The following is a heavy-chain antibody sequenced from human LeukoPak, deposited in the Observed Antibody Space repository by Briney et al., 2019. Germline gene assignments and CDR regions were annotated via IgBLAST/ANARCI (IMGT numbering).Heavy chain of an antibody. V-gene: IGHV4-39*01. D-gene: IGHD2-2*02. CDR1: GGSISSSSYY. CDR2: IYYSGST. J-gene: IGHJ4*02. Sequence: SETLSLTCTVSGGSISSSSYYWGWIRQPPGKGLEWIGSIYYSGSTYYNPSLKSRVTISVDTSKNQFSLKLSSVTAADTAVYYCRRYCSSTSCYKSIFDYWGQGTLVTVSS. CDR3: RRYCSSTSCYKSIFDY.